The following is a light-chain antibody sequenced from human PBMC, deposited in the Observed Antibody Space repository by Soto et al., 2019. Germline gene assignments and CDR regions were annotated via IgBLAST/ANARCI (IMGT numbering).Light chain of an antibody. CDR2: DAS. CDR3: QQRSDWALT. CDR1: LSVSSY. Sequence: EIVLTQSPATLSLSPGERATLSCTASLSVSSYLAWYQQKPGQAPRLLIYDASNRATGIPARFSGSGSGTAFTLTLSSLEPEDLAVYYCQQRSDWALTFGGGTKVEIK. J-gene: IGKJ4*01. V-gene: IGKV3-11*01.